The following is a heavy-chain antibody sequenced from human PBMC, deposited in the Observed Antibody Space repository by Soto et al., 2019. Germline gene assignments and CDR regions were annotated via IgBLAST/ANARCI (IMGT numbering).Heavy chain of an antibody. Sequence: EVQLVESGGGLVQPGGSLRLSCAASGFTFSSYWMSWVRQAPGRGLEWVANIKQDGSEKYYVDSLEGRFTISRDNAKNSLYLQMNGLRAEDTAVYYCATWYYDFWSGYLAYWGQGTLVTVSS. J-gene: IGHJ4*02. CDR2: IKQDGSEK. V-gene: IGHV3-7*05. CDR1: GFTFSSYW. D-gene: IGHD3-3*01. CDR3: ATWYYDFWSGYLAY.